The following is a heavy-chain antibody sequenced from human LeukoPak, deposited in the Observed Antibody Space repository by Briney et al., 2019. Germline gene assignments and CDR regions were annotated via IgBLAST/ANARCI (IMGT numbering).Heavy chain of an antibody. CDR1: GFTFSSYW. J-gene: IGHJ3*02. Sequence: GGSLRLSCAASGFTFSSYWMNWVCQAPGKGLEWVANIKKDGSERYYEDSVKGRFTISRDNTRKSLYLQMNTLRAEDTAVYYCARDLAGPPQEAFDIWGQGTMVTVSS. V-gene: IGHV3-7*01. CDR2: IKKDGSER. CDR3: ARDLAGPPQEAFDI.